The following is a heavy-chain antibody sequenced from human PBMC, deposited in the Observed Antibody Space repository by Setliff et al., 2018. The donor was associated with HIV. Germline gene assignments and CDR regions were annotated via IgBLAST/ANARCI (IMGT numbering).Heavy chain of an antibody. V-gene: IGHV3-23*01. CDR1: GFTFNTYA. D-gene: IGHD6-13*01. Sequence: GESLKISRAASGFTFNTYAMNWVRQAPGKGLEWVSGIRGSGSSTYYADSVKGRFTISRDNSKNTLYLEMNSLRVEDTAVYHCARSSSWYVEWFDPWGQGTLVTVSS. CDR2: IRGSGSST. CDR3: ARSSSWYVEWFDP. J-gene: IGHJ5*02.